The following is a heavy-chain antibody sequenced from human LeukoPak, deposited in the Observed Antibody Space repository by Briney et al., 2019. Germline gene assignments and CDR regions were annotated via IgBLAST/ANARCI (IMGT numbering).Heavy chain of an antibody. Sequence: GSSVKVSCKASGGTFSSYAISWLRQAPGQGLEWMGGIIPIFGMANYAQKFQGRVTITADESTSTAYIDLSSLRSEDTAVYYCARSREMATMFDVDYWGQGTLVTVSS. V-gene: IGHV1-69*01. CDR3: ARSREMATMFDVDY. D-gene: IGHD5-24*01. CDR2: IIPIFGMA. J-gene: IGHJ4*02. CDR1: GGTFSSYA.